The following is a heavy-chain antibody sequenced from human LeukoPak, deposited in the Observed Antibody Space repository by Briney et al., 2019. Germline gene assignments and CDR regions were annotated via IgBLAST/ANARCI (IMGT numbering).Heavy chain of an antibody. V-gene: IGHV6-1*01. CDR1: GDSVSSNSAA. J-gene: IGHJ4*02. Sequence: SQTLSLTCAVSGDSVSSNSAAWNWIRQSPSGGLEWLGRTYYRSQWYNDYAVSVKSRITINPDTSKNQFSLQLNSVTLEDTAVYYCARSKTPATTCDYWGQGTLVTVSS. D-gene: IGHD1-26*01. CDR3: ARSKTPATTCDY. CDR2: TYYRSQWYN.